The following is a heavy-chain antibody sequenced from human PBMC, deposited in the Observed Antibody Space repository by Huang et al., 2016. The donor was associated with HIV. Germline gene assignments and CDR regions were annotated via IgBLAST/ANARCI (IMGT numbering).Heavy chain of an antibody. Sequence: EAQLVQSGAEVKKPGESLKISCKGSGYLFTAYWIAWVRQMPGKGLALIGIIYPNDFDTRYSPSFQGQVTISVDKSISTAYLQWSSLKASDTAMYHCARALVTDDAFDIWGQGTMVTVSS. J-gene: IGHJ3*02. CDR1: GYLFTAYW. CDR2: IYPNDFDT. D-gene: IGHD2-21*02. V-gene: IGHV5-51*03. CDR3: ARALVTDDAFDI.